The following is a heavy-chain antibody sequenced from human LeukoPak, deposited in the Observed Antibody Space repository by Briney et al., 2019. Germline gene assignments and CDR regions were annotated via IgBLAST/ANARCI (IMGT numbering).Heavy chain of an antibody. D-gene: IGHD6-19*01. CDR2: ITGGGGGT. Sequence: PGGSERLSCAASGFTYSRYAKRGVRQAPGKGLECLSFITGGGGGTYYADSVKGRFTISRDNSKNTLYLQMNSLRAEDTAVYYCAKGSDSGWYGAYFDYWGQGTLVTVSS. J-gene: IGHJ4*02. V-gene: IGHV3-23*01. CDR3: AKGSDSGWYGAYFDY. CDR1: GFTYSRYA.